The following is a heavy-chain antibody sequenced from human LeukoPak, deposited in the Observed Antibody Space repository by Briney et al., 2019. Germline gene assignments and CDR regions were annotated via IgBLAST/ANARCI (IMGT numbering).Heavy chain of an antibody. V-gene: IGHV1-2*02. Sequence: ASVKVSCKASGYTFTDYYLHWVRQAPGQGLEWMGWINPNSGGTNYAQNFKGRITMTRDTSISTANMELSRLRSDDTAVYHCARVAGYSSSWYDYWGQGTLVTVSS. CDR2: INPNSGGT. D-gene: IGHD6-13*01. CDR3: ARVAGYSSSWYDY. J-gene: IGHJ4*02. CDR1: GYTFTDYY.